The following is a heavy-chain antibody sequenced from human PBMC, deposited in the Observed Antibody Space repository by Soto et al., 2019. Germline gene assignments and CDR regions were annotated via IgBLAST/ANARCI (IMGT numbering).Heavy chain of an antibody. Sequence: SETLSLTCTVSGGSISSYYWSWIRQPAGKGMEWIGRIHTTDGTNYNPSLKSRVTMSIDTSNNQFSLKLNSLTAADTAVYYCARALSSAAGLYFDFWGQGTLGTVSS. CDR3: ARALSSAAGLYFDF. CDR2: IHTTDGT. J-gene: IGHJ4*02. CDR1: GGSISSYY. V-gene: IGHV4-4*07. D-gene: IGHD6-13*01.